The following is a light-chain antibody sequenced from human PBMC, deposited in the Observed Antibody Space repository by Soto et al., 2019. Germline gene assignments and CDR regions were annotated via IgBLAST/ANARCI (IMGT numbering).Light chain of an antibody. J-gene: IGLJ2*01. Sequence: LTQPPSVSGAPGQRVTISCTGSSSNIGAGYDVHWYQQLPGTAPKLLIYGNSNRPSGVPDRFSGSKSGTSASLAITGLQAEDEADYYCQSYDSSLSGSVFGGGTKLTVL. CDR1: SSNIGAGYD. CDR3: QSYDSSLSGSV. CDR2: GNS. V-gene: IGLV1-40*01.